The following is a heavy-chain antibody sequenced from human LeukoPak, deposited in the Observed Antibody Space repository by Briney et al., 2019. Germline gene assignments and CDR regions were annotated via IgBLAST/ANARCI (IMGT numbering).Heavy chain of an antibody. CDR1: GFTFSNAW. CDR2: IKSKTDGGTT. CDR3: TTDGPTTVDIVATIQSAHYYYYMDV. V-gene: IGHV3-15*01. Sequence: GGSLRLSCAASGFTFSNAWMSWVRQAPGKGLEWVGRIKSKTDGGTTDYAAPVKGRFTISRDDSKNTLYLQMNSLKTEDTAVYYCTTDGPTTVDIVATIQSAHYYYYMDVWGKGTTVTISS. D-gene: IGHD5-12*01. J-gene: IGHJ6*03.